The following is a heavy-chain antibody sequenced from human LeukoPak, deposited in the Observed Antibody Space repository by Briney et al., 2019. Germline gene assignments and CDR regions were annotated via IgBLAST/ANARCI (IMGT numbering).Heavy chain of an antibody. CDR2: IYYSGST. V-gene: IGHV4-61*08. CDR3: ARGVPPSSGYQPHQKIFDY. Sequence: PSETLSLTCTVSGGSISSGDYYWSWIRQPPGKGLEWIGYIYYSGSTNYNPSLKSRVTISVDTSKNQFSLKLSSVTAADTAVYYCARGVPPSSGYQPHQKIFDYWGQGTLVTVSS. J-gene: IGHJ4*02. CDR1: GGSISSGDYY. D-gene: IGHD3-22*01.